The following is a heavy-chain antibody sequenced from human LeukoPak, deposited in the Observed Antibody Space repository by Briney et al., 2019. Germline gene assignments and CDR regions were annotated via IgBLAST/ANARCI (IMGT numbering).Heavy chain of an antibody. J-gene: IGHJ6*03. CDR3: ARSWAPTEHYYYMDV. V-gene: IGHV1-69*01. D-gene: IGHD4-17*01. CDR2: IIPIFGTA. CDR1: GGTFSSYA. Sequence: VASVKVSCKASGGTFSSYAISWVRQAPGQGLEWMGGIIPIFGTANYAQKFQGRVTITADESTSTAYMELSSLRSEDTAVYYCARSWAPTEHYYYMDVWGKGTTVTVSS.